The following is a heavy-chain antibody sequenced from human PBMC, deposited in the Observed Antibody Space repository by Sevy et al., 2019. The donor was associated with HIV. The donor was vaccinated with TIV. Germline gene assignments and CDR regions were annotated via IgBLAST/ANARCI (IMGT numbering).Heavy chain of an antibody. CDR1: GGSITSLY. D-gene: IGHD1-26*01. V-gene: IGHV4-59*08. CDR2: IYYNGHI. Sequence: SETLSLTCTVSGGSITSLYWNWIRQPPGKGLEWIGNIYYNGHINYNPTLKSRVTLSLDTSKNQFSLRRSSVTAADTAMYYCAGENAWGRGYSWGQGTLVTVSS. CDR3: AGENAWGRGYS. J-gene: IGHJ4*02.